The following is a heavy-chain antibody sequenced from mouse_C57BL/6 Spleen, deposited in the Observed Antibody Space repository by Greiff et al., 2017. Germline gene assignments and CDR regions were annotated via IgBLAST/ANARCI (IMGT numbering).Heavy chain of an antibody. CDR2: LNPNYGTT. D-gene: IGHD1-1*01. CDR3: ARAYYDGSRDWYFDV. CDR1: GYSFTDYN. V-gene: IGHV1-39*01. J-gene: IGHJ1*03. Sequence: VQLQQSGPELVKPGASVKISCKASGYSFTDYNMNWVKQSHGKSLEWIGVLNPNYGTTSYNQKFKGKATLTVDQSSSTAYMQRNSLTSEDSAVYYWARAYYDGSRDWYFDVGGTGTTGTVSS.